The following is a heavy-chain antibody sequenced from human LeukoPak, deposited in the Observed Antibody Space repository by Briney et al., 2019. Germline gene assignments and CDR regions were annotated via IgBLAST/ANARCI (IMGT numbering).Heavy chain of an antibody. J-gene: IGHJ4*02. CDR1: GFTVSRDY. Sequence: GGSLRLSCAAPGFTVSRDYMSSVRQALGKGLEWVSVIYSGGSTYYADSVKGRFTISRDNSKNMLYLQMNNLRAEDTAVYSCARGAAAGRCFDYWGQGTLVTVSS. CDR3: ARGAAAGRCFDY. V-gene: IGHV3-66*01. D-gene: IGHD6-13*01. CDR2: IYSGGST.